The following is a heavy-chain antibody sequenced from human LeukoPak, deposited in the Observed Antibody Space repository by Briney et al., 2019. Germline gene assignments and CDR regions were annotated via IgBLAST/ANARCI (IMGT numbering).Heavy chain of an antibody. V-gene: IGHV1-2*02. CDR2: INPNSGGT. D-gene: IGHD6-19*01. CDR1: GYTFTGYY. J-gene: IGHJ4*02. CDR3: ARGDQWLVGEIDY. Sequence: ASVKVSCKASGYTFTGYYMHWVRQAPGQGLEWMGWINPNSGGTNYAQKFQGRVTMTRDTSISTAYMELSRLRSDDTAVYYCARGDQWLVGEIDYWAQGTLVTVSS.